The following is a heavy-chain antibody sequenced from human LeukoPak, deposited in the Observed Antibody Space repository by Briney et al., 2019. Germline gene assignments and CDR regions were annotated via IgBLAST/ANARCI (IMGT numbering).Heavy chain of an antibody. CDR2: IGFGGAST. J-gene: IGHJ4*02. Sequence: GGSLRLSCAASGFTFTNYAMSWVRQAPGKGLEWVSVIGFGGASTYYADSVKGRFTISRDNSKNTLHLQMDSLRAEDTAVYYCARSGEMAAPPAYWGQGTLVTVSS. D-gene: IGHD2-15*01. CDR1: GFTFTNYA. CDR3: ARSGEMAAPPAY. V-gene: IGHV3-23*01.